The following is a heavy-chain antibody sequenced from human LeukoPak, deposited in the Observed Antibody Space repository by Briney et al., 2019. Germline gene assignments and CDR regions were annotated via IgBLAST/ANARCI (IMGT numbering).Heavy chain of an antibody. Sequence: GGSLRLSCAASGFTFDNYAMHWVRQAPGKGLEWLSIISWNSGYIGYADSVKGRFTISRDNAKKSLDLQMNSLRAEDKAFYYCAKVRGTYSSGYFFDYWGQGTLVTVSS. CDR2: ISWNSGYI. CDR1: GFTFDNYA. CDR3: AKVRGTYSSGYFFDY. V-gene: IGHV3-9*01. J-gene: IGHJ4*02. D-gene: IGHD6-19*01.